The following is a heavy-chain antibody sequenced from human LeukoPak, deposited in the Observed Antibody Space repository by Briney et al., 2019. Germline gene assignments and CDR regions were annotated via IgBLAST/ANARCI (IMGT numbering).Heavy chain of an antibody. V-gene: IGHV4-39*07. Sequence: SETLSLTCTVSGGSISSSSYFWGWIRQPPGKGLEWIGSIFYSGTTYYHPSLKSRVTISVDTSKSQFSVKLSSVTAADTAVYYCARFSGTYYMIDYWGQGTPVTVSS. CDR2: IFYSGTT. D-gene: IGHD1-26*01. J-gene: IGHJ4*02. CDR1: GGSISSSSYF. CDR3: ARFSGTYYMIDY.